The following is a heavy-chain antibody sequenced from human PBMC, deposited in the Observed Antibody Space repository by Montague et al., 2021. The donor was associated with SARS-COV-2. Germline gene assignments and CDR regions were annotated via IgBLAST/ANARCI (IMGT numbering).Heavy chain of an antibody. CDR1: GFTFSNIW. V-gene: IGHV3-7*01. J-gene: IGHJ6*02. Sequence: SLRLSCAASGFTFSNIWMSWVRHAPGKGLEWVANIKPDESEKNYVDSVKGRFSISRDNSKNSLYLQMDNLRAEDTAIYYCAKNGGAHVLDVWGQGTSVSVSS. CDR3: AKNGGAHVLDV. D-gene: IGHD4-23*01. CDR2: IKPDESEK.